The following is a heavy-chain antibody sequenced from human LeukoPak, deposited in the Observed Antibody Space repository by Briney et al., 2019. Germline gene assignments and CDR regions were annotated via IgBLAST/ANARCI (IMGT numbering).Heavy chain of an antibody. J-gene: IGHJ4*02. CDR1: GGSISSYY. Sequence: SETLSLTCTVSGGSISSYYWSWIRQPPGKGLEWIGYIYYSGSTNYNPSLKSRVTISVDTSKNQFSLKLSSVTAADTAVYYCARHVRTVRLFDYWGQGTLVTVSS. V-gene: IGHV4-59*08. CDR2: IYYSGST. D-gene: IGHD4-11*01. CDR3: ARHVRTVRLFDY.